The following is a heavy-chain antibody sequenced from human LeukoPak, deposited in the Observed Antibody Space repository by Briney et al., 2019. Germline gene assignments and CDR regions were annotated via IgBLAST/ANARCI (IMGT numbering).Heavy chain of an antibody. J-gene: IGHJ6*03. CDR2: IRYDRSNK. D-gene: IGHD2-2*01. CDR3: AKDQHKARADYYIDV. CDR1: GFTFSSYG. Sequence: GGSLRLSCAASGFTFSSYGLQWVRQAAGKGLEWVTFIRYDRSNKYYADSVKGRFTISRDNSKNTLYLQMNSLRAEDTAVYYCAKDQHKARADYYIDVWGKGTTVTVSS. V-gene: IGHV3-30*02.